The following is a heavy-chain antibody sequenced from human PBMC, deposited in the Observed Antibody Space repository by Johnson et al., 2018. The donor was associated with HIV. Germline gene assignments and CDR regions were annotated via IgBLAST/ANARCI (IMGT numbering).Heavy chain of an antibody. CDR3: ARGSYDGDAFDI. D-gene: IGHD1-26*01. Sequence: QVQLVESGGGVVQPGRSLRLSCAASGFPVSSYAMHWVRQAPGKGLEWVAVISYDGSNNYYAGPVTGRFTISRENVKNSLYLQVNSLRAGDTALYYCARGSYDGDAFDIWGQGTVVTVSS. CDR2: ISYDGSNN. J-gene: IGHJ3*02. CDR1: GFPVSSYA. V-gene: IGHV3-30*14.